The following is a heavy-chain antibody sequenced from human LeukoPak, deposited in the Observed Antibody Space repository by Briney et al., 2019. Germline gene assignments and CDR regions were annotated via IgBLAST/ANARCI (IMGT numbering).Heavy chain of an antibody. V-gene: IGHV4-34*01. J-gene: IGHJ4*02. CDR2: IYRSGST. D-gene: IGHD3-22*01. CDR3: ARAPITMIVVVRYFDY. CDR1: GGSFSGYY. Sequence: SETLSLTCTVYGGSFSGYYWSWIRQPPGKGLEWIGEIYRSGSTNYNPSLKSRVTISVDKSKNQFSLKLSSVTAADTAVYYCARAPITMIVVVRYFDYWGQGTLVTVSS.